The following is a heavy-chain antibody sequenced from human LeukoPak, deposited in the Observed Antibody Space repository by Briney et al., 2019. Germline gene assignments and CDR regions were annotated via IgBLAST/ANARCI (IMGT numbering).Heavy chain of an antibody. CDR1: GYTFTSYD. CDR3: ARSFGDYDGDY. V-gene: IGHV1-2*02. D-gene: IGHD4-17*01. J-gene: IGHJ4*02. CDR2: INPNSGGT. Sequence: ASVKVSCKASGYTFTSYDINWVRQAPGQGLEWMGWINPNSGGTNYAQKFQGRVTMTRDTSISTAYMELSRLRSDDTAVYYCARSFGDYDGDYWGQGTLVTVSS.